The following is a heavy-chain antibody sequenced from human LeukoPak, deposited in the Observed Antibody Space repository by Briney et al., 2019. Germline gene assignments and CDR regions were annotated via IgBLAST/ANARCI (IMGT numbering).Heavy chain of an antibody. D-gene: IGHD3-3*01. V-gene: IGHV1-2*02. CDR2: VNTKTGGT. CDR3: AREFSSKLEWLAYVSGDDAFDV. J-gene: IGHJ3*01. Sequence: ASVKVSCKAFGYSFTGYHLHWVRQAPRQGLAWMGWVNTKTGGTNYARKFQGRVTMTRDTSINTVNMELSRLTSDDTAVYYCAREFSSKLEWLAYVSGDDAFDVWGQGTMITVS. CDR1: GYSFTGYH.